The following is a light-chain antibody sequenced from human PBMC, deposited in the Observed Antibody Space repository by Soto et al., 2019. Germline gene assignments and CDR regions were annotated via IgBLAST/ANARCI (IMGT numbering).Light chain of an antibody. CDR3: QQYYDPPRT. CDR2: WAS. V-gene: IGKV4-1*01. J-gene: IGKJ1*01. Sequence: DIVMTQSPDSLAVSLGEWATINCKSSQSVLYSSNNKNYLAWYQQKPGQPPKLLIYWASTRESGVPDRFSGSGSGTDFTLTISSLQAEDVAVYYCQQYYDPPRTFGQGTKVEIK. CDR1: QSVLYSSNNKNY.